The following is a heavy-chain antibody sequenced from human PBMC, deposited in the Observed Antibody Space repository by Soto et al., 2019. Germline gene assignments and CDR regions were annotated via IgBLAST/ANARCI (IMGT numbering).Heavy chain of an antibody. CDR1: GGSFRGYY. CDR2: INHSGST. D-gene: IGHD2-21*01. V-gene: IGHV4-34*01. Sequence: PSETLSLTCAVYGGSFRGYYWSWIRQPPGKGLEWIGEINHSGSTNYNPSLKSRVTISVDTSKNQFSLKLSSVTAADTAVYYCASGYSFDYWGQGTLVTVSS. CDR3: ASGYSFDY. J-gene: IGHJ4*02.